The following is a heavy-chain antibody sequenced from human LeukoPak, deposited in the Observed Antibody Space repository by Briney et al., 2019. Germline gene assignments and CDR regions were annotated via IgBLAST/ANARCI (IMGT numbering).Heavy chain of an antibody. CDR1: GFTFSSYAM. V-gene: IGHV4-4*02. CDR2: IFHSGST. J-gene: IGHJ4*02. D-gene: IGHD1-26*01. CDR3: AREVLGARAFEY. Sequence: GSLRLSCVVSGFTFSSYAMSWVRQPPGKGLEWTGEIFHSGSTNYNPSLESRLTISMNKSNNRFSLKLSSVTAADTAVYYCAREVLGARAFEYWGLGILVTVSS.